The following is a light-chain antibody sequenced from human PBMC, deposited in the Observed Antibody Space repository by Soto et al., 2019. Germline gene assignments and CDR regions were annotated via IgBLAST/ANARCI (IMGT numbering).Light chain of an antibody. J-gene: IGKJ1*01. CDR2: DAS. CDR3: QQYHRYSPWT. CDR1: QAISRW. Sequence: DIQMTHSPYTLSASLGDRVSITGRASQAISRWLAWYQQKPGKAPKLLISDASSLERGVPSRFSGSGSGTEFTLTISSLQPDDFATYYCQQYHRYSPWTFGQGTMVDI. V-gene: IGKV1-5*01.